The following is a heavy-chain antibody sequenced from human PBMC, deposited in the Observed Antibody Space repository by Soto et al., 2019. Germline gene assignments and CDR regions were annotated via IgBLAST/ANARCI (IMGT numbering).Heavy chain of an antibody. CDR3: ARVPYDTTGYYAF. D-gene: IGHD3-22*01. CDR2: IDPSGGST. Sequence: QVRLVQSGAEVKKPGASVSISCKTSGFTFTTYYIHWVRQAPGQGLEWMGVIDPSGGSTTYAQKFQGRITMTSDMSTSTVYMELSSLRSEDTAVYYCARVPYDTTGYYAFWGQGTQVTVSS. CDR1: GFTFTTYY. J-gene: IGHJ4*02. V-gene: IGHV1-46*01.